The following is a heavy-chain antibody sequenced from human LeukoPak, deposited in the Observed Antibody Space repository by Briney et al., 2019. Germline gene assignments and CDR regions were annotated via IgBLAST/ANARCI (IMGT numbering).Heavy chain of an antibody. CDR1: GGSFSGYY. Sequence: SETLSLTCVVYGGSFSGYYWSWIRQPPGKGLEWIGEINHSGSTNYNPSLKSRVTISVDTSKNQFSLKLSSVTAADTAVYYCARGRPNIIYYYYGMDVWGQGTTVTVSS. D-gene: IGHD3-10*01. CDR2: INHSGST. CDR3: ARGRPNIIYYYYGMDV. V-gene: IGHV4-34*01. J-gene: IGHJ6*02.